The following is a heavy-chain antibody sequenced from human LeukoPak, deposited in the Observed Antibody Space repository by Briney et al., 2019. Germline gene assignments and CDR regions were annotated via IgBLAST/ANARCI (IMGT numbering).Heavy chain of an antibody. CDR1: GGSISSSGYY. D-gene: IGHD1-7*01. CDR3: ARTNYGRRWFDP. Sequence: SETLSLTCTVSGGSISSSGYYWVWIRQPPGKGLERIGSIYHSGSTYYNPSLKSRITISVDTSKNQFSLKLSSVTAADTAVYCCARTNYGRRWFDPWGQGTLVTVSS. J-gene: IGHJ5*02. V-gene: IGHV4-39*01. CDR2: IYHSGST.